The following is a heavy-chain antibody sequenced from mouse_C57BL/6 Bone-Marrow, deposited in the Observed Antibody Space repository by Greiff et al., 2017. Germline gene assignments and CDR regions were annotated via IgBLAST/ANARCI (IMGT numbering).Heavy chain of an antibody. Sequence: QVKLQQSGAELARPGASVKMSCKASGYTFTSYTMHWVNKRPGKGLEWIGYFNPSSGYPKYNQKFKDKATLTADKSSSTAYMQLSSLTSEDAAVYYCALKANYGDYWGQGTTLTVSS. CDR1: GYTFTSYT. J-gene: IGHJ2*01. D-gene: IGHD1-3*01. CDR2: FNPSSGYP. V-gene: IGHV1-4*01. CDR3: ALKANYGDY.